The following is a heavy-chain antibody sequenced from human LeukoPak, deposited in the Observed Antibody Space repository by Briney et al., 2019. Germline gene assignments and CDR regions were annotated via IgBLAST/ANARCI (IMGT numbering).Heavy chain of an antibody. D-gene: IGHD2-2*01. V-gene: IGHV3-21*01. CDR3: ARDKHCSSTSCYAATFDY. CDR1: GFTFSGST. Sequence: KAGGSLRLSCAASGFTFSGSTMNWVRQAPGKGLEWVSFISTSSSYIYYADSVKGRFTISRDNAKNSLYLQMNSLRAEDTAVYYCARDKHCSSTSCYAATFDYWGQGTLVTVSS. J-gene: IGHJ4*02. CDR2: ISTSSSYI.